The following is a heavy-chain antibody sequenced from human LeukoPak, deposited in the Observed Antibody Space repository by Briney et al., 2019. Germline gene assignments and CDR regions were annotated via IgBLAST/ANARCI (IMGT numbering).Heavy chain of an antibody. CDR2: ISGSGGST. J-gene: IGHJ4*02. CDR1: GFTFSSYA. CDR3: AKVGGADPFDH. V-gene: IGHV3-23*01. Sequence: GGSLRLSCAASGFTFSSYAMSWVRQAPGKGLEWVSAISGSGGSTYYADSVKGRFTISRDNAKNTLYLQMNSLRVEDTAVYYCAKVGGADPFDHWGQGTLVTVSS. D-gene: IGHD3-16*01.